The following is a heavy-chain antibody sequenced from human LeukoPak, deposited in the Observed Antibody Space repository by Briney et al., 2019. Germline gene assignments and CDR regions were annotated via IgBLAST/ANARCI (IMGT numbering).Heavy chain of an antibody. J-gene: IGHJ4*02. Sequence: GGSLRLSCAASGFTFSSYSMNWVRQAPGKGLEWVSSISSSSSYIYYADSVKGRLTISRDNAKNSLYLQTNSLRAEDTAVYYCAREGGFYDSSGYYLTFDYWGQGTLVTVSS. V-gene: IGHV3-21*06. CDR1: GFTFSSYS. CDR2: ISSSSSYI. D-gene: IGHD3-22*01. CDR3: AREGGFYDSSGYYLTFDY.